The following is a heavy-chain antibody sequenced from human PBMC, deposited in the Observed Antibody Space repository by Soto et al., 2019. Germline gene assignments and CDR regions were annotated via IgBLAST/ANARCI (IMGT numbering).Heavy chain of an antibody. CDR1: GYTFTSYD. CDR3: ARERSGYFDS. CDR2: MNPNSGNT. V-gene: IGHV1-8*01. D-gene: IGHD1-26*01. J-gene: IGHJ4*02. Sequence: QVQLVQSGAEVKKPGASVKVSCKASGYTFTSYDINWVRQATGQGLEWMGWMNPNSGNTGYAQKFPCTVTMTRNTSITTAYMELSSLRSDDTAVYYCARERSGYFDSWGQGTLVTVSS.